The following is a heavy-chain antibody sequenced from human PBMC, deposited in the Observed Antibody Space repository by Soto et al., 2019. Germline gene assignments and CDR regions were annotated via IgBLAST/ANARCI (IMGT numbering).Heavy chain of an antibody. J-gene: IGHJ4*02. CDR3: AREHFYGDYGSDY. CDR1: GFTFSSYG. V-gene: IGHV3-33*01. D-gene: IGHD4-17*01. CDR2: IWYDGSNK. Sequence: QVQLVESGGGVVQPGRSLRLSCAASGFTFSSYGMHWVRQAPGKGLEWVAVIWYDGSNKYYADSVKGRFTISRDNSKNTLYLQMNSLRAEDTAVYYCAREHFYGDYGSDYWGQGTLVTVSS.